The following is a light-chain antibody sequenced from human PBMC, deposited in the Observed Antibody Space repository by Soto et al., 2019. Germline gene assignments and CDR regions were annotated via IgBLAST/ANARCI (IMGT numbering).Light chain of an antibody. Sequence: DIQMTQPPSSLSASVGDRVTITCRASQSISSYLNWYQQKPGKAPKLLIYAASSLQGGVPSRFKGSGSGTDFTLTIRGLQPENFAIYTCQQSYSTPPTFGKGTK. J-gene: IGKJ1*01. CDR2: AAS. CDR3: QQSYSTPPT. CDR1: QSISSY. V-gene: IGKV1-39*01.